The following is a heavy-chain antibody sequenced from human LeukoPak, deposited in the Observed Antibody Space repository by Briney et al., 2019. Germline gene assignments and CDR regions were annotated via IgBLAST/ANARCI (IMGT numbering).Heavy chain of an antibody. CDR3: ASYYYDSSGYYSAFDI. Sequence: GASVKVSCKASGGTFSSYAISWVRQAPGQGLEWMGGIIPVFGTANYAQKFQGRVTITTDESTSTAYMELSSLRSEDTAVYYCASYYYDSSGYYSAFDIWGQGTMVTVSS. J-gene: IGHJ3*02. CDR1: GGTFSSYA. V-gene: IGHV1-69*05. D-gene: IGHD3-22*01. CDR2: IIPVFGTA.